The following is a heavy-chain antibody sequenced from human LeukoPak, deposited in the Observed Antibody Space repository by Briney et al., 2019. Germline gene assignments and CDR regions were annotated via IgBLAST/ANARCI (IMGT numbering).Heavy chain of an antibody. Sequence: GGSLRLSCAASGFTFGSCGMHWVRQAPGEGLEWLAIIWYDGNKKYYAESVKGRFTISRDNSKNTLYLQMNSLSAEDTAIYYCTRDLHPNGWSDFDSWGQGTLVTVSS. CDR1: GFTFGSCG. J-gene: IGHJ4*02. D-gene: IGHD6-19*01. CDR3: TRDLHPNGWSDFDS. CDR2: IWYDGNKK. V-gene: IGHV3-33*01.